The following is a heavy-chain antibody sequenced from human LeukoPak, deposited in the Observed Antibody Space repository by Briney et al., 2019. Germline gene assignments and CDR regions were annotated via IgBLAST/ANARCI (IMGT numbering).Heavy chain of an antibody. D-gene: IGHD2-2*01. CDR3: ARGHCSSTSCPNWFDP. CDR1: GYTFTSYA. V-gene: IGHV7-4-1*02. Sequence: GASVKVSCKASGYTFTSYAMNWVRQAPGQGLEWMGWINTNTGNPTYAQGFTGRFVFSLDTSVSTAYLQISSLKAEDTAVFYCARGHCSSTSCPNWFDPWGQGTLVIVSS. CDR2: INTNTGNP. J-gene: IGHJ5*02.